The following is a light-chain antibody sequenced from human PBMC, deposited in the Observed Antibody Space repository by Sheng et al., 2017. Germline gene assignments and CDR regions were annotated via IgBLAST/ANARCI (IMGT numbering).Light chain of an antibody. CDR1: QSVDSIH. CDR3: QQYGSSPPWT. CDR2: GAS. J-gene: IGKJ1*01. Sequence: EIVLTQSPGTLSLSPGERATLSCRASQSVDSIHLAWYQQKPGQAPRLLIYGASSRATGIPDRFSGSGSGTDFTLTISRLEPEDFAVYYCQQYGSSPPWTFGQGTKVEIK. V-gene: IGKV3-20*01.